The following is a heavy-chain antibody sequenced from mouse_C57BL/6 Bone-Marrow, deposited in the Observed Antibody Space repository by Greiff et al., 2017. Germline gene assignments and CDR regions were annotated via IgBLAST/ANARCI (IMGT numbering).Heavy chain of an antibody. Sequence: QVQLQQSGAELARPGASVKLSCKASGYTFTSYGISWVKQRTGQGLEWIGEIYPRSGNTYYNEKFKGKATLTADKSSSTAYMELRSLTSEDSAVYYCASCEDGCYREYWDQGTALTVPS. V-gene: IGHV1-81*01. CDR2: IYPRSGNT. CDR3: ASCEDGCYREY. D-gene: IGHD2-3*01. CDR1: GYTFTSYG. J-gene: IGHJ2*01.